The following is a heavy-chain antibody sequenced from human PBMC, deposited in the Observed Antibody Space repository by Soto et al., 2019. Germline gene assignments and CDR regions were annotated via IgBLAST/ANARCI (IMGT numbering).Heavy chain of an antibody. J-gene: IGHJ4*02. D-gene: IGHD6-19*01. V-gene: IGHV3-64D*06. Sequence: GGSLRLSCSASGFTFNSYAMHWVRQAPGEGLEFLSAISSYGADTYYADSVKGRFAISRDNSKNTLYLQMSSLRAEDTALYYCVKEGYTRSDWYGKFDYWGQGPLVTVSS. CDR2: ISSYGADT. CDR3: VKEGYTRSDWYGKFDY. CDR1: GFTFNSYA.